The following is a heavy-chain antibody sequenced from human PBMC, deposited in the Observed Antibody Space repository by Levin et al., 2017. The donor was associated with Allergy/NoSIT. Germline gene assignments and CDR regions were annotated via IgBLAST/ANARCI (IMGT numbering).Heavy chain of an antibody. CDR2: IIPIFGTA. V-gene: IGHV1-69*06. Sequence: EASVKVSCKASGGTFSSYAISWVRQAPGQGLEWMGGIIPIFGTANYAQKFQGRVTITADKSTSTAYMELSSLRSEDTAVYYCARARLTIFGVVITDYYYMDVWGKGTTVTVSS. D-gene: IGHD3-3*01. J-gene: IGHJ6*03. CDR1: GGTFSSYA. CDR3: ARARLTIFGVVITDYYYMDV.